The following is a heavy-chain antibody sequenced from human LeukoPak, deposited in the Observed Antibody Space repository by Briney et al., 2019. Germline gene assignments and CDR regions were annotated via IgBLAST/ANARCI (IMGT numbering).Heavy chain of an antibody. CDR3: ARGDSGYDYGFDN. J-gene: IGHJ4*02. Sequence: SVKVSCKASGGTFSSHAISWVRQAPGQGLEWVGGIIPIFGTTNYAQKSQGRVTITTDESTSTGYMELRSLRSDDTAVYYCARGDSGYDYGFDNWGQGTLVTVSS. CDR1: GGTFSSHA. CDR2: IIPIFGTT. D-gene: IGHD5-12*01. V-gene: IGHV1-69*05.